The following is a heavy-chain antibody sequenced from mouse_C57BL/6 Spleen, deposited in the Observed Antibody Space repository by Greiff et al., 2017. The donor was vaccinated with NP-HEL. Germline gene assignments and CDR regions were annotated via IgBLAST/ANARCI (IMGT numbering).Heavy chain of an antibody. J-gene: IGHJ3*01. CDR1: GYTFTSYG. Sequence: QVQLKQSGAELARPGASVKLSCKASGYTFTSYGISWVKQRTGQGLEWIGEIYPRSGNTYYNEKFKGKATLTADKSSSTAYMELRSLTSEDSAVYFCANWDVGFAYWGQGTLVTVSA. D-gene: IGHD4-1*01. CDR3: ANWDVGFAY. V-gene: IGHV1-81*01. CDR2: IYPRSGNT.